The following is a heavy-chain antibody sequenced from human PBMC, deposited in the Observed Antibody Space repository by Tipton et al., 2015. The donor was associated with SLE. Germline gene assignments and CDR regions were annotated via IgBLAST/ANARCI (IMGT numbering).Heavy chain of an antibody. CDR3: AKDKWTDGGYYYGMDV. V-gene: IGHV3-23*01. CDR1: GFNLRSYW. J-gene: IGHJ6*02. CDR2: ISGGGDTT. D-gene: IGHD1-26*01. Sequence: SLRLSCAASGFNLRSYWMHWVRQAPGRGLEWVSGISGGGDTTYYTDSVKGRFTISRDSSKNTLYLQMNSLRAEDTAVYYCAKDKWTDGGYYYGMDVWGQGTTVTVSS.